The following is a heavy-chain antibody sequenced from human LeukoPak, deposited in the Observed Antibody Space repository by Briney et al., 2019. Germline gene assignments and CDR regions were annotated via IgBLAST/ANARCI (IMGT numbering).Heavy chain of an antibody. V-gene: IGHV4-61*02. CDR3: ARSRERICTNPPCYVDLQAT. J-gene: IGHJ4*02. Sequence: SQTLSLTGTVSGGSISSGSYYRTWIRQPAGKGLEWIGRIYITESANYNSSLESRVTILVDTSKNQFSLKLSSVTAADTAIYYCARSRERICTNPPCYVDLQATWGQGALVTVSP. D-gene: IGHD2-8*01. CDR2: IYITESA. CDR1: GGSISSGSYY.